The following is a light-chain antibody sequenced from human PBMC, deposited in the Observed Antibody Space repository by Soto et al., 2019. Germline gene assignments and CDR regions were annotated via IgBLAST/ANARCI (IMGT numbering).Light chain of an antibody. CDR3: QRYGSSPPT. Sequence: EIVLTQSPGTLSLSPGERTTLSCRASQSISRYLDWYQQKPGQGPRLLIYGASSRATGTPDRFSGSGSGTDFILTINRLEPEDFALYYCQRYGSSPPTFGQGTKVEIK. CDR2: GAS. CDR1: QSISRY. V-gene: IGKV3-20*01. J-gene: IGKJ1*01.